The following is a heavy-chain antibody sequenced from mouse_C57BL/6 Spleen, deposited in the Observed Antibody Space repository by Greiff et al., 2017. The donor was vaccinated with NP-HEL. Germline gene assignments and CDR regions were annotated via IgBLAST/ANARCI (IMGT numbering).Heavy chain of an antibody. V-gene: IGHV1-69*01. Sequence: QVQLQQPGAELVMPGASVKLSCKASGYTFTSYWMHWVKQRPGQGLEWIGEIDPSDSYTNYNQKFKGKSTLTVDKSSSTAYMQLSSLTSEDSAVYDCARSDYYGSGSHWYFDVWGTGPTVTVSS. J-gene: IGHJ1*03. CDR2: IDPSDSYT. CDR1: GYTFTSYW. CDR3: ARSDYYGSGSHWYFDV. D-gene: IGHD1-1*01.